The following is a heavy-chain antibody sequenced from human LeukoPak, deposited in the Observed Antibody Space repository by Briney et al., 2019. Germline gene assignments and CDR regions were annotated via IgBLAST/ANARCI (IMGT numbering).Heavy chain of an antibody. Sequence: GGSLRLSCVAPGFTFSNNAMSGVRQAPGKGLEWVSAISGGGGSTNYKASVKGRFTISRDNYKNTMYLQMNSLRDEDTAVYYCAKDLGTTNLWRAFDYWGQGTLVTVSS. V-gene: IGHV3-23*01. D-gene: IGHD3-3*01. CDR2: ISGGGGST. J-gene: IGHJ4*02. CDR1: GFTFSNNA. CDR3: AKDLGTTNLWRAFDY.